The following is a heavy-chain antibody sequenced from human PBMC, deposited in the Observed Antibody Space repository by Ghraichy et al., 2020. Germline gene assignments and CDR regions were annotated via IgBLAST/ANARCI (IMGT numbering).Heavy chain of an antibody. V-gene: IGHV4-59*01. Sequence: SETLSLTCTVSGGSIGSYYWSWLRQPPGKGLEWIGNIDFSGGSKYSPSLTSRVTISVDTSKNQFSLKLDSVTAADTAVYYCARAMRFHWYFDLWGRGSLVTVSS. CDR3: ARAMRFHWYFDL. CDR2: IDFSGGS. CDR1: GGSIGSYY. J-gene: IGHJ2*01.